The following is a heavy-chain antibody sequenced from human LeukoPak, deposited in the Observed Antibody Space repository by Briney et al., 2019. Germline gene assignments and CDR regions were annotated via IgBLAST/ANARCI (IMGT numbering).Heavy chain of an antibody. CDR3: ARDPGPGTFDY. Sequence: SGTLSLTCTVSGGSIGSYYWSWIRQPPGKGLEWIGYIYYSGTTNYNPSLKSRVTISLDTSKNQFSLKLSSVSAADTAVYYCARDPGPGTFDYWGQGTLVTVSS. CDR2: IYYSGTT. CDR1: GGSIGSYY. J-gene: IGHJ4*02. D-gene: IGHD1-14*01. V-gene: IGHV4-59*01.